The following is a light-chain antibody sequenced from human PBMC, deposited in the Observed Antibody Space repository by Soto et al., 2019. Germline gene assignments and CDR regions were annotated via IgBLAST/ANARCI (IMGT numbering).Light chain of an antibody. CDR1: SSNIGAGYD. J-gene: IGLJ2*01. V-gene: IGLV1-40*01. Sequence: QAVVTQPPSVSGAPGQRVPISCTGSSSNIGAGYDVHWYQQLPGTAPKLLIYGNNTRPSGVPDRFSGSKSGTSASLAITGVQAEDEDEYDCQCSDSGGSGYVVFGGGTKLTVL. CDR2: GNN. CDR3: QCSDSGGSGYVV.